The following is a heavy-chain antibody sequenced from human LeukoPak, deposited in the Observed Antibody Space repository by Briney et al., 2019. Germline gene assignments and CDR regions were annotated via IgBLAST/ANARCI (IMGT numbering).Heavy chain of an antibody. J-gene: IGHJ1*01. CDR2: ISSNGGRT. CDR3: ARDAPDYYGSGSYYNGFFQH. CDR1: GFTFSSYA. V-gene: IGHV3-64*01. Sequence: GGSLRLSCAASGFTFSSYAMHWVRQAPGKGLEYVSAISSNGGRTYYANSVRGRFTISRDNSKNMLFLQMDSLRPEDMAVYYCARDAPDYYGSGSYYNGFFQHWGQGTLVTVSS. D-gene: IGHD3-10*01.